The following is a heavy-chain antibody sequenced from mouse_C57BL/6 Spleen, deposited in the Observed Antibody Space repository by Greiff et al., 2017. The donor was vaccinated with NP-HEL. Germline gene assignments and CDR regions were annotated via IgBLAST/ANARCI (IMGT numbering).Heavy chain of an antibody. CDR1: GFTFSSYG. V-gene: IGHV5-6*01. CDR2: ISSGGSYT. CDR3: ARQNEYYGSRDAMDY. Sequence: EVQRVESGGDLVKPGGSLKLSCAASGFTFSSYGMSWVRQTPDKRLEWVATISSGGSYTYYPDSVKGRFTISRDNAKNTLYLQMSSLKSEDTAMYYCARQNEYYGSRDAMDYWGQGTSVTVSS. D-gene: IGHD1-1*01. J-gene: IGHJ4*01.